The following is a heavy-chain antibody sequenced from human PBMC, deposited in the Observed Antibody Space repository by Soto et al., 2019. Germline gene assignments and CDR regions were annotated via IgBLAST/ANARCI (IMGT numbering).Heavy chain of an antibody. CDR1: GFSFSDYS. J-gene: IGHJ6*03. Sequence: QVQLVESGGDLVKPGGSVRLSCVASGFSFSDYSMTWMRQAPGGGLDFVAFISNTAITDYYADSVKGRFTISRDNARNSVYLQMDSLRAEDAAVYYCARDLHQILSHKHYYYYLDVWGTGTTVTVAS. V-gene: IGHV3-11*01. CDR3: ARDLHQILSHKHYYYYLDV. CDR2: ISNTAITD. D-gene: IGHD2-2*01.